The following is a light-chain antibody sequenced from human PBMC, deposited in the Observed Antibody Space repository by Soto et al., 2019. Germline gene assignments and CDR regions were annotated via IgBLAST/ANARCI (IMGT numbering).Light chain of an antibody. CDR3: QQSYSTLSIT. V-gene: IGKV1-39*01. CDR1: ESISRH. J-gene: IGKJ5*01. Sequence: DLQMTQSPSSLSASVGDRVTITCRASESISRHLNWYQQKPGKAPNLLIYAASSLQNGVPSRFSGSGSGTDFTLTISNLHPEDFATYYCQQSYSTLSITFGQGTRLEIK. CDR2: AAS.